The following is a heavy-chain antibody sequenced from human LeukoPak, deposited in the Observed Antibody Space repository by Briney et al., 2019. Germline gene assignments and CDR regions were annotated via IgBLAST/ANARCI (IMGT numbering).Heavy chain of an antibody. Sequence: PGGSVRLSCAASGFTFSSNWMSWVRQAPGKGREWVANIKKDGSEKYYVDSVKGRFTISRDNAKNSLYLQMNSLRAEDTAVYYCARDGATYYYDSSGYYYFDYWGQGTLVTVSS. D-gene: IGHD3-22*01. V-gene: IGHV3-7*01. CDR3: ARDGATYYYDSSGYYYFDY. CDR2: IKKDGSEK. J-gene: IGHJ4*02. CDR1: GFTFSSNW.